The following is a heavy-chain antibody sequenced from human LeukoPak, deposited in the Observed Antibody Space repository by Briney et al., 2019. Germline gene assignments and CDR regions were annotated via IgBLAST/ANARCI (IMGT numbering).Heavy chain of an antibody. CDR3: AKGLRVCSGGSCYHDAFDI. Sequence: GGSLRLSCAASGFTFSSYGMHWVRQAPGKGLEWVAFIRYDGSNKYYADSVEGRFTISRDNSKNTLYLQMNSLRAEDTAVYYCAKGLRVCSGGSCYHDAFDIWGQGTMVTVSS. CDR1: GFTFSSYG. J-gene: IGHJ3*02. D-gene: IGHD2-15*01. CDR2: IRYDGSNK. V-gene: IGHV3-30*02.